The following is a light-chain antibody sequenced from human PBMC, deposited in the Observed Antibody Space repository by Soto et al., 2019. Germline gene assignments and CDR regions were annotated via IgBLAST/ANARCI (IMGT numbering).Light chain of an antibody. J-gene: IGKJ5*01. CDR3: QQYESLPLT. CDR2: DAS. Sequence: DIQMTQSPSSLSASVGDRVSITCQASQGISTYLTWYQQKPGKAPKLLIYDASDLETGVPSRFSGSGSGTGFTFTISSLQPEDFATYYCQQYESLPLTFGQGTRLEIK. CDR1: QGISTY. V-gene: IGKV1-33*01.